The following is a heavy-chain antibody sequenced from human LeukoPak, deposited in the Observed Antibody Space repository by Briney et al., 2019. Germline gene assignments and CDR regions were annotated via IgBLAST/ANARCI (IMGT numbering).Heavy chain of an antibody. CDR3: ARWGYYDSSGYYVNPPIDY. CDR2: ISSSGSTI. V-gene: IGHV3-48*03. J-gene: IGHJ4*02. CDR1: GFTFSSYE. D-gene: IGHD3-22*01. Sequence: GGSLRLSCAAAGFTFSSYEMNWVRQAPGKGLEWVSYISSSGSTIYYADSVKGRFTISRDNAKNSLYLQMNSLRAEDTAVYYCARWGYYDSSGYYVNPPIDYWGQGTLVTVSS.